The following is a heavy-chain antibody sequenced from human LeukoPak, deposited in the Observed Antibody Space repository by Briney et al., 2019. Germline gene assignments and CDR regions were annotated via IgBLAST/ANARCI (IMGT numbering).Heavy chain of an antibody. V-gene: IGHV4-61*02. CDR2: IYTSGST. Sequence: PSQTLSLTCTVSGGSISSGSYYWSWIRQPAGKGLEWIGRIYTSGSTNYNPSLKSRVAISVDTSKNQFSLKLSSVTAADTAVYYCARDQSITIFGVVENAFDIWGQGTMVTVSS. J-gene: IGHJ3*02. D-gene: IGHD3-3*01. CDR3: ARDQSITIFGVVENAFDI. CDR1: GGSISSGSYY.